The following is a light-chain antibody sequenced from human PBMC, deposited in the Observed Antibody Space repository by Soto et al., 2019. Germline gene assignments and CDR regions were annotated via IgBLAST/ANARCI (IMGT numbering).Light chain of an antibody. Sequence: EIVLTQSPGTLSLSPGERATLSCRASQSVSNNYLAWYQHKPGRPPRLLIYGASSRATDIPDRFSGGGSGTDFTLTIIRLEPEDFAVYYCQQYGSSPWTFGQGTKVDIK. V-gene: IGKV3-20*01. CDR1: QSVSNNY. CDR3: QQYGSSPWT. CDR2: GAS. J-gene: IGKJ1*01.